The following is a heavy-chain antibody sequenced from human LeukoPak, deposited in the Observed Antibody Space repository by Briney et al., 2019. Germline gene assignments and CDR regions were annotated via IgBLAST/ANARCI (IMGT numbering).Heavy chain of an antibody. D-gene: IGHD2-21*02. CDR3: AREVRYCGGDCYSHWYFDL. J-gene: IGHJ2*01. CDR1: GYSISSGYY. Sequence: SETLSLTCAVSGYSISSGYYWGWIRPTPGKGLEWIGIIYHSGSTYYNPSLKSRVTISVDTSKNQFSLKLSSVTAADTAVYYCAREVRYCGGDCYSHWYFDLWGRGTLVTVSS. V-gene: IGHV4-38-2*02. CDR2: IYHSGST.